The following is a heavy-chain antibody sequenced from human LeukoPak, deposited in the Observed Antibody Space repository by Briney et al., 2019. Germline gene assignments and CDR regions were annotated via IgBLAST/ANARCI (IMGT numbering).Heavy chain of an antibody. CDR2: IYYSGST. Sequence: SETLSLTCTVSGGSVSSGSYYWSWIRQPPGTGLEWIGYIYYSGSTNYNPSLKSRVTISVDTSKNQFSLKLSSVTAADTAVYYCAINGDYFDYWGQGTLVTVSS. V-gene: IGHV4-61*01. D-gene: IGHD4-17*01. J-gene: IGHJ4*02. CDR3: AINGDYFDY. CDR1: GGSVSSGSYY.